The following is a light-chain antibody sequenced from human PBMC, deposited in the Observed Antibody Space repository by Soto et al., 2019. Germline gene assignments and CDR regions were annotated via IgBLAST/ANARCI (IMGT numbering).Light chain of an antibody. CDR1: QTITTW. J-gene: IGKJ1*01. Sequence: DIPMTQSPSTVSASVGDRVTITCRANQTITTWLAWYQQKPGKAPKLLISDASSLQSGVSSRFSGSGSGTDFTLTIISLQADDFATYYCQRYGGTFGQGTRVELK. V-gene: IGKV1-5*01. CDR3: QRYGGT. CDR2: DAS.